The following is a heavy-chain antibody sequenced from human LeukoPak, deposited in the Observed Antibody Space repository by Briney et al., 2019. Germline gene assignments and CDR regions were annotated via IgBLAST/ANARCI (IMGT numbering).Heavy chain of an antibody. CDR1: GGSISSGSYY. Sequence: SETLSLTCTISGGSISSGSYYWGWIRQPPGKGLEWIGNIYYSGSTYYNPSLKSRVSISVDTSKNQFSLKLTSVTAADTAVYYCARAPEYGLYYFDYWGQGTLVTVSS. CDR3: ARAPEYGLYYFDY. V-gene: IGHV4-39*07. J-gene: IGHJ4*02. D-gene: IGHD1-14*01. CDR2: IYYSGST.